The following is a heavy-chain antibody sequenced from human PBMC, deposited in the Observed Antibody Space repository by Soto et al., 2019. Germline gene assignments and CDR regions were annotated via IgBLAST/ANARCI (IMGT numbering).Heavy chain of an antibody. CDR2: IYYSGST. D-gene: IGHD3-22*01. V-gene: IGHV4-59*01. CDR3: ARAWGYYDSSGSLYYYGMDV. Sequence: SETLSLTCTVSGGSISSYYWSWIRQPPGKGLEWIGYIYYSGSTNYNPSLKSRVTISVDTSKNQFSLKLSSVTAADTAVYYCARAWGYYDSSGSLYYYGMDVWGQGTTVTVSS. J-gene: IGHJ6*02. CDR1: GGSISSYY.